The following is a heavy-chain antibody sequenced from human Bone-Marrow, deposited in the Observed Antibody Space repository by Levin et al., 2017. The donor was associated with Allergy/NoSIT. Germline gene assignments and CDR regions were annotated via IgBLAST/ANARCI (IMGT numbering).Heavy chain of an antibody. V-gene: IGHV3-7*01. CDR1: GFTFGSTW. Sequence: ETLSLTCATSGFTFGSTWMNWVRQAPGKGLEWVALIKQDGSQSHYLDSVKGRFTISTDNAKKSFYLQMNGLRADDTAMYYCATAAGWELSSWGQGTLVTVSS. CDR3: ATAAGWELSS. J-gene: IGHJ4*02. D-gene: IGHD1-26*01. CDR2: IKQDGSQS.